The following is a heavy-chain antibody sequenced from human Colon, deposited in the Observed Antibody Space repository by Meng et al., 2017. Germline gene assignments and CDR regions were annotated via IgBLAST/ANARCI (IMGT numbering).Heavy chain of an antibody. D-gene: IGHD1-14*01. V-gene: IGHV3-15*01. J-gene: IGHJ5*02. CDR2: IKSTSDGTAT. CDR1: GFIFRNAW. CDR3: AREPDHRSWLDT. Sequence: VEAVWAGGGLVKPWGSLRLSCAASGFIFRNAWLNWVRQAPGKGLEWVGRIKSTSDGTATDYAAPVQGRFTISRDDSKNTLYLQMNSLKTEDTAVYYCAREPDHRSWLDTWGQGTLVTVSS.